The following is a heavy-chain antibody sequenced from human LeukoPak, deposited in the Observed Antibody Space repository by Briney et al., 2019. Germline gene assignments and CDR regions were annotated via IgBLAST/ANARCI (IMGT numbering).Heavy chain of an antibody. CDR3: ARVDYDFWSGHRHFDY. V-gene: IGHV1-2*02. J-gene: IGHJ4*02. CDR2: INPNSSGT. CDR1: GYTFTGYY. Sequence: ASVKVSCKASGYTFTGYYMHWVRQAPGQGLEWMGWINPNSSGTNYAQKFQGRVTMTRDTSISTAYMELSRLRSDDTAVYYCARVDYDFWSGHRHFDYWGQGTLVTVSS. D-gene: IGHD3-3*01.